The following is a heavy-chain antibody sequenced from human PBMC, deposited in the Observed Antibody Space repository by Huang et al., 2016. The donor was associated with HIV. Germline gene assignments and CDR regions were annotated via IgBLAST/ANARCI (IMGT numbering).Heavy chain of an antibody. CDR2: KITSFGTP. V-gene: IGHV1-69*13. CDR3: ARRMGDSNWDGTDWLLRHFDS. Sequence: QVQLVQSGAEVKKPGSSVRVSCRASGDTFRKYAISWVRQAPGQGLEWMGGKITSFGTPKYAKKFQGRITSSAKESTRTVYVELSSLTFQDTAVYYCARRMGDSNWDGTDWLLRHFDSWGQGTLVTVSS. D-gene: IGHD2-15*01. CDR1: GDTFRKYA. J-gene: IGHJ4*02.